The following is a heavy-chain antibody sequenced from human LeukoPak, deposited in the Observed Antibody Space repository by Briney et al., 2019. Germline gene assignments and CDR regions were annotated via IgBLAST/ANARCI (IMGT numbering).Heavy chain of an antibody. J-gene: IGHJ6*04. Sequence: GASVRVSCKASGYTFTAYYMHWVRQAPGQGLEWMGWINPNSGGTNYAQKFQGRVTMTRDTSISTAYMELSRLRSDDTAVYYCARVDYISGPEKLGYQDVWGKGTTVTVSS. CDR3: ARVDYISGPEKLGYQDV. CDR1: GYTFTAYY. D-gene: IGHD2-15*01. V-gene: IGHV1-2*02. CDR2: INPNSGGT.